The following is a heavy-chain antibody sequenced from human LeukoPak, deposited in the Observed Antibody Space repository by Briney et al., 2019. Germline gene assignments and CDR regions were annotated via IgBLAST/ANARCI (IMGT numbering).Heavy chain of an antibody. D-gene: IGHD3-22*01. V-gene: IGHV3-48*03. CDR1: GFTFSSYE. Sequence: PGGSLRLSCTTSGFTFSSYEMNWVRQAPGKGLEWVSHISSSGTDIYYADSVKGRFTISRDNAKNSLCLQMNSLRAEDTAIYYCAVGESSSYADSWGQGTLVTVSS. CDR2: ISSSGTDI. J-gene: IGHJ4*02. CDR3: AVGESSSYADS.